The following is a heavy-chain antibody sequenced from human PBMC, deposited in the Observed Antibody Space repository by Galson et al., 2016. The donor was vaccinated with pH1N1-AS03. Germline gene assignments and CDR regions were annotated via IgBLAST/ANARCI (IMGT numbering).Heavy chain of an antibody. D-gene: IGHD3-10*01. CDR1: GFNFTDFY. J-gene: IGHJ1*01. CDR2: ISVTGKTI. Sequence: SLRLSCAASGFNFTDFYMTWVRQAPGKGLEWLSSISVTGKTIYYADSVKGRFTISRDNLKNSVYLHLDNLRAEDTAVYHCARDSMVLRGILRYWGQGTRVTVS. V-gene: IGHV3-11*01. CDR3: ARDSMVLRGILRY.